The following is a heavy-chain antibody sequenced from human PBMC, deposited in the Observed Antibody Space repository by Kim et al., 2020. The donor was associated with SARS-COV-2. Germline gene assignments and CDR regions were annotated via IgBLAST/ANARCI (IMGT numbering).Heavy chain of an antibody. J-gene: IGHJ4*02. D-gene: IGHD3-16*01. V-gene: IGHV3-30*18. CDR3: AKDLFGGPAEFGDGGVFDY. Sequence: GGSLRLSCAASGFTFSSYGMHWVRQAPGKGLEWVAVISYDGSNKYYADSVKGRFTISRDNSKNTLYLQMNSLRAEDTAVYYCAKDLFGGPAEFGDGGVFDYWGQGTLVTVSS. CDR2: ISYDGSNK. CDR1: GFTFSSYG.